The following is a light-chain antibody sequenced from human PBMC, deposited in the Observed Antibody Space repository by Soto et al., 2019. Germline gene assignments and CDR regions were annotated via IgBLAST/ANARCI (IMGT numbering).Light chain of an antibody. J-gene: IGKJ3*01. CDR3: QEYNNVLFT. CDR1: QGISNY. Sequence: DIQMTQSPSSLSASVGDRVSITCRASQGISNYLAWYQQKPGKVPKLLIYDASALQSGVPSRFSGSGSGTDFTLTISSLQPEDIATYYCQEYNNVLFTFGPGTKVEIK. CDR2: DAS. V-gene: IGKV1-27*01.